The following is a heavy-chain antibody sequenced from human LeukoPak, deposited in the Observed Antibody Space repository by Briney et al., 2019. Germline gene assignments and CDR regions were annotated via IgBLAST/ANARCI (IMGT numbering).Heavy chain of an antibody. Sequence: PSQTLSLTCSISGGSINSGGYYWSWVRQHPGQGLELIGNIYYSGIADYNPSLKSRVTISVDTSKNQFSLKLTSVTAADTAVYYCARDFRVASSPYDSGTYYNLKIFDYWGQGTLVTVSS. CDR3: ARDFRVASSPYDSGTYYNLKIFDY. J-gene: IGHJ4*02. CDR1: GGSINSGGYY. D-gene: IGHD3-10*01. V-gene: IGHV4-31*02. CDR2: IYYSGIA.